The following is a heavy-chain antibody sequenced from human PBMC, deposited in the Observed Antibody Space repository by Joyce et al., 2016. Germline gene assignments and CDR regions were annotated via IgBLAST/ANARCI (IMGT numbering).Heavy chain of an antibody. CDR3: ARGRMGPPPSAMFNRGGSYHLDV. CDR2: SNHSGST. Sequence: QVQLQQWGAGLLKPSETLSLTCAVYGGSFSGSYWSWIRQPPGKGLEWIGESNHSGSTNYNPSLKSRVTISIDTSKNQFSLKLTSVAAADTAVYYCARGRMGPPPSAMFNRGGSYHLDVWGKGTTVTVSS. D-gene: IGHD3-10*02. V-gene: IGHV4-34*01. CDR1: GGSFSGSY. J-gene: IGHJ6*03.